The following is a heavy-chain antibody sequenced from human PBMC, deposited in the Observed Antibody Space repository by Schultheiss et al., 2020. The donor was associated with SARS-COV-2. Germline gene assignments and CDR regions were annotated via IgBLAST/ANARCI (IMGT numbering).Heavy chain of an antibody. D-gene: IGHD3-22*01. J-gene: IGHJ4*02. V-gene: IGHV3-11*03. CDR3: ANSVVITNFDY. CDR2: ISSSGSST. Sequence: GGSLRLSCEASGFIFGDYHMSWIRQARGKGLEWISYISSSGSSTHYADSVKGRFTISRDNSKNTLYLQMNSLRAEDTAVYYCANSVVITNFDYWGQGTLVTVSS. CDR1: GFIFGDYH.